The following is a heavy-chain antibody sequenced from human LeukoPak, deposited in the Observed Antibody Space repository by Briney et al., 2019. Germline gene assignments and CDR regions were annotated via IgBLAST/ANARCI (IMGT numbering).Heavy chain of an antibody. CDR3: ALTYYDFWSGYSLYYYYYMDV. J-gene: IGHJ6*03. CDR1: GGTFSSYA. Sequence: SVKVSCKASGGTFSSYAISWVRQAPGQGLEWMGRIIPILGIANYAQKFQGRVTITADKSTSTAYMELSSLRSEDTAVYYCALTYYDFWSGYSLYYYYYMDVWGKGTTVTVSS. V-gene: IGHV1-69*04. D-gene: IGHD3-3*01. CDR2: IIPILGIA.